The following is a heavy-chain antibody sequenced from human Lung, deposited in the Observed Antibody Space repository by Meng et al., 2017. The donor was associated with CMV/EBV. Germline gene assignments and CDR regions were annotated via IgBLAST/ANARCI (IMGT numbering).Heavy chain of an antibody. CDR2: IYYSGST. Sequence: SISSGGYYWSWIRQHPGKGLEWIGYIYYSGSTYYNPSLKSRVTISVDTSKNQFSLKLSSVTAADTAVYYCARSYSSGWSRGGTLDYWGQGTLVT. CDR1: SISSGGYY. J-gene: IGHJ4*02. CDR3: ARSYSSGWSRGGTLDY. D-gene: IGHD6-19*01. V-gene: IGHV4-31*02.